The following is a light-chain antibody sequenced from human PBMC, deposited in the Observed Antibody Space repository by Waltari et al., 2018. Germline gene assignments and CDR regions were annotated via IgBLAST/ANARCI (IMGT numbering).Light chain of an antibody. J-gene: IGKJ3*01. CDR1: QSVLYSSNNKNY. CDR2: WAS. CDR3: QQYYSTPRT. V-gene: IGKV4-1*01. Sequence: PDSLAVSLGERATINCKSSQSVLYSSNNKNYLAWYQQKPGQPPKLLIYWASTRESGVPDRFSGSGSGTDFTLTISSLQAEDVAVYYCQQYYSTPRTFGPGTKVDIK.